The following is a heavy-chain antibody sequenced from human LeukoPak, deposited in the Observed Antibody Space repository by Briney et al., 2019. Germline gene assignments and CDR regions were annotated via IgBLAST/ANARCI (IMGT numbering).Heavy chain of an antibody. CDR1: GGSISSSSYY. J-gene: IGHJ4*02. Sequence: PSETLSLTCTVSGGSISSSSYYWGWIRQPPGKGLEWIGSIYYSGSTYYNPSLKSRVTIPVDTSKNQFSLKLSSVTAADTAVYYCARQVTIFGPPSNFDYWGQGTLVTVSS. CDR2: IYYSGST. D-gene: IGHD3-3*01. V-gene: IGHV4-39*01. CDR3: ARQVTIFGPPSNFDY.